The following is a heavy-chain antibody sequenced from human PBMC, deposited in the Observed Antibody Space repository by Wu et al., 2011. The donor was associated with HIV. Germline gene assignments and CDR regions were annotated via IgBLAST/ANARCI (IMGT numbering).Heavy chain of an antibody. CDR1: GYMFTGYY. CDR2: INPDSGGT. D-gene: IGHD6-13*01. CDR3: ARGVSSSWARYFDL. J-gene: IGHJ2*01. Sequence: QVQLVQSGAEVKKPGASVKVSCKASGYMFTGYYMHWVRQAPGQGLEWMGWINPDSGGTNYAQRFLGRITMTRDTSISTAYMELSRLTSDDTAVFYXARGVSSSWARYFDLWGRGTLVTVSS. V-gene: IGHV1-2*02.